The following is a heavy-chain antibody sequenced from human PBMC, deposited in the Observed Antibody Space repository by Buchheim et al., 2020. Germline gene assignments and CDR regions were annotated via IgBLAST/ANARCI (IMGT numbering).Heavy chain of an antibody. CDR1: GFDFSRYG. CDR3: ARDGYDFWSGYYPFDY. CDR2: TSYDGSTK. J-gene: IGHJ4*02. V-gene: IGHV3-30*03. Sequence: QVQLVESGGGVVQPGRSLRLSCVASGFDFSRYGMHWVRQAPGKGLEWVALTSYDGSTKFYADSVKGRFAISRDNSKNTLYLQMNSLRAEDTAVYYCARDGYDFWSGYYPFDYWGQGTL. D-gene: IGHD3-3*01.